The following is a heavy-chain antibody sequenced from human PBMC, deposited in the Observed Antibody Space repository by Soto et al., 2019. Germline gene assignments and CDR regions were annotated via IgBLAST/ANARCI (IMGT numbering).Heavy chain of an antibody. D-gene: IGHD2-15*01. Sequence: QVQLVQSGAEVQKPGASVKVSCKASGYTFTTLGISWVRQVPGHGLEWMGWVRGDNGHTNYAQSLLERVIMTTDTSANTAYMELRSLRSDDTAVYYCARDLGYCRSGTCCRQGFDPWGQGTLVIVSS. V-gene: IGHV1-18*01. J-gene: IGHJ5*02. CDR3: ARDLGYCRSGTCCRQGFDP. CDR1: GYTFTTLG. CDR2: VRGDNGHT.